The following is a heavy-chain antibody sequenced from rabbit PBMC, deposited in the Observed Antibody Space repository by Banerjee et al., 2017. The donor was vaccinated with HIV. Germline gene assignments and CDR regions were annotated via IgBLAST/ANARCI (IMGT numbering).Heavy chain of an antibody. Sequence: QEQLEESGGDLVKPEGSLTLTCTASGFSFSSSYWICWVRQAPGKGLELIACIYTGDGNTYYASWAKGRFTASKTSSTTVTLQMTSLTVADTATYFCVRDDFGVWGQGTLVTVS. CDR2: IYTGDGNT. CDR3: VRDDFGV. CDR1: GFSFSSSYW. D-gene: IGHD3-1*01. V-gene: IGHV1S45*01. J-gene: IGHJ2*01.